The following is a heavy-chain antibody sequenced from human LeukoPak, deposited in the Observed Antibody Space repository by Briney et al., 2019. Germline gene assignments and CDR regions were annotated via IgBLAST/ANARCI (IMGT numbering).Heavy chain of an antibody. CDR3: ARDRRGSDY. Sequence: GGSLRLSCAASGFTFSSYAMHWVRQAPGKGLEYVSAISSNGGSTYYANSVKGRFTISRDNSKNTLYLQMGSLRAEDMAVYYCARDRRGSDYWGQGTLVTVSS. CDR2: ISSNGGST. CDR1: GFTFSSYA. D-gene: IGHD3-10*01. V-gene: IGHV3-64*01. J-gene: IGHJ4*02.